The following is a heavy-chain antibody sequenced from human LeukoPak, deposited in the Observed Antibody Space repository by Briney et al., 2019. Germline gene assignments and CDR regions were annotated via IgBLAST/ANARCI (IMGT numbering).Heavy chain of an antibody. V-gene: IGHV3-53*05. CDR3: AKDHSQLYSSSWGVGYY. CDR2: IYSGGTA. Sequence: PGGSLRLSCTASGLTVSSNYMSWVRQAPGKGLEWVSVIYSGGTASYAYSVKGRFTISRDNAKNSLYLQMNSLRAEDTAVYYCAKDHSQLYSSSWGVGYYWGQGTLVTVSS. D-gene: IGHD6-13*01. CDR1: GLTVSSNY. J-gene: IGHJ4*02.